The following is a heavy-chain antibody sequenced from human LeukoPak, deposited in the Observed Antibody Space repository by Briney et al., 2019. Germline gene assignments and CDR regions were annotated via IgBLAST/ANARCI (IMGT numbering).Heavy chain of an antibody. CDR2: IYPGDSDT. CDR1: GYPFTRHW. CDR3: ARQSSGWYVGDY. D-gene: IGHD6-19*01. V-gene: IGHV5-51*01. Sequence: GESLKISFKVSGYPFTRHWIGWVRPMPGKGLEWMGIIYPGDSDTRYSPSFQGQVTISADKSVSTAYLQWSSLKASDTAMYYCARQSSGWYVGDYWGQGTLVTVSS. J-gene: IGHJ4*02.